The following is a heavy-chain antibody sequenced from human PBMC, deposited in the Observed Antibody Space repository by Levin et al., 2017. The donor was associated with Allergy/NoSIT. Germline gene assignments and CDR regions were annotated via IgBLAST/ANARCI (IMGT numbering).Heavy chain of an antibody. J-gene: IGHJ4*02. CDR1: GFTFSSYW. D-gene: IGHD3-10*01. CDR3: ASFAWFGD. Sequence: EASVKVSCAASGFTFSSYWMHWVRQAPGKGLVWVSRINSDGSSTSYADSVKGRFTISRDNAKNTLYLQMNSLRAEDTAVYYCASFAWFGDWGQGTLVTVSS. CDR2: INSDGSST. V-gene: IGHV3-74*01.